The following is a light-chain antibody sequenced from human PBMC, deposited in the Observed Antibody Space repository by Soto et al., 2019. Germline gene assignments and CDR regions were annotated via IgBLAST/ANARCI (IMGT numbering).Light chain of an antibody. CDR2: GAT. CDR3: QHRSNWPLT. Sequence: EIVMTQSPATLSVSPGERATLSCRASQSVSSNLAWYQQKPGQAPRLLIYGATSRATGIPDRFSGSVSGTDFTLTISRLEPEDFAVYYCQHRSNWPLTFGGGTKVDIK. CDR1: QSVSSN. V-gene: IGKV3D-20*02. J-gene: IGKJ4*01.